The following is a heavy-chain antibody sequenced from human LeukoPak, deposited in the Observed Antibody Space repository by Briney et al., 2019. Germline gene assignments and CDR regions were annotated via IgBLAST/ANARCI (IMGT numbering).Heavy chain of an antibody. J-gene: IGHJ6*02. CDR2: IYSGGST. V-gene: IGHV3-53*05. D-gene: IGHD6-6*01. CDR1: GFTVSSNY. CDR3: AIMYSSSSVYYYYGMDV. Sequence: GGSLRLSCAASGFTVSSNYMSWVRQAPGKGLEWVSVIYSGGSTYYADSVKGRFTISRDNSKNTLYLQMNSLRSEDTAVYYCAIMYSSSSVYYYYGMDVWGQGTTVTVSS.